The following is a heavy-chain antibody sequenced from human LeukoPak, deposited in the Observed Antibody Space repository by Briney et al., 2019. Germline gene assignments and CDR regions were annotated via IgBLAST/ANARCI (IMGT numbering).Heavy chain of an antibody. J-gene: IGHJ4*02. CDR3: AKEKGEDTAYPLWDY. Sequence: GGSLLLSCAASGFTFSNYGMHWVRQSPGKGLEWVAIIAYDGSNKYYADSVMGRFTISRDNSKKTLYLQMNNLRAEDTAVYYCAKEKGEDTAYPLWDYWGQGTLVTVSS. CDR1: GFTFSNYG. D-gene: IGHD5-18*01. CDR2: IAYDGSNK. V-gene: IGHV3-30*18.